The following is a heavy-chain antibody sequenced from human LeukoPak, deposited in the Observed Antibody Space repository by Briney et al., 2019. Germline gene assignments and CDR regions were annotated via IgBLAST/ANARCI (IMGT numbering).Heavy chain of an antibody. CDR2: ISGSGSTI. D-gene: IGHD3-22*01. J-gene: IGHJ1*01. V-gene: IGHV3-48*03. CDR3: ARDRESYYDSSGYSSAEYFQH. Sequence: PGGSLRLSCAAAGFTFSSYERNWVRQAPGKGLERVSYISGSGSTIYYADSVKGRFTISRDNAKNSLYLQMNSLRAEDTAVYYCARDRESYYDSSGYSSAEYFQHWGQGTLVTVSS. CDR1: GFTFSSYE.